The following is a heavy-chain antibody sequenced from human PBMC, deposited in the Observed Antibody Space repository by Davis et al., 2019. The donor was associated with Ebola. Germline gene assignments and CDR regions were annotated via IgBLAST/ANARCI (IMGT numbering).Heavy chain of an antibody. J-gene: IGHJ4*02. Sequence: GGSLRLSCAASGFTFSSYAMHWVRQASGKGLEWVGRIRSKANSYATAYAASVKGRFTISRDDSKNTAYLQMNSLKTEDTAVYYCTTTTVTNDYWGQGTLVTVSS. D-gene: IGHD4-17*01. CDR2: IRSKANSYAT. CDR1: GFTFSSYA. CDR3: TTTTVTNDY. V-gene: IGHV3-73*01.